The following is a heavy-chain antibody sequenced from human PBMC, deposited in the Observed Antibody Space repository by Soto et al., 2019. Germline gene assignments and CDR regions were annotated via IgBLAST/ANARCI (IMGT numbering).Heavy chain of an antibody. CDR3: AKSRPSGYDLGSFSPGTCFDY. CDR2: ISGVGGNT. V-gene: IGHV3-23*01. CDR1: GFTFSSYA. J-gene: IGHJ4*02. Sequence: QPGGSLRLSCAASGFTFSSYAMNWVRQAPGKGLEWVSAISGVGGNTYFADSVKGRLTISRDNSKNTLYLQMNSLRAEDTAVYYCAKSRPSGYDLGSFSPGTCFDYWGQGTLVTVSS. D-gene: IGHD5-12*01.